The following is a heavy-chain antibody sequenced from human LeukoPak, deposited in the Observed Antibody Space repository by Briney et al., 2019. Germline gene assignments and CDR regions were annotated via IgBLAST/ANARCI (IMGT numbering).Heavy chain of an antibody. CDR3: TRGISSGSAFDI. CDR1: GFTFSSSH. V-gene: IGHV3-53*01. Sequence: GGSLRLSCAASGFTFSSSHMSWVRQAPGKGLEWVSVMFSGGTPYYADSVKGRFTISRDNSKNTLFLQMSSLRAEDTAVYYCTRGISSGSAFDIWGQGTMVTVSS. J-gene: IGHJ3*02. D-gene: IGHD6-19*01. CDR2: MFSGGTP.